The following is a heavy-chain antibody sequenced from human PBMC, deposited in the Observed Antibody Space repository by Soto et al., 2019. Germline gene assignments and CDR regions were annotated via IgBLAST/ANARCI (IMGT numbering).Heavy chain of an antibody. V-gene: IGHV4-34*01. D-gene: IGHD6-6*01. CDR2: IHHSGST. CDR3: ADLGAARPFDY. CDR1: GGSFSGYS. J-gene: IGHJ4*02. Sequence: QLQLQQWGAGLLKPSEIMSLTCAVYGGSFSGYSWSWIRQPPAKGLEWIGEIHHSGSTNSNPSLKSRVTISVDTSENQFSLKLSSVTAADTAVYYGADLGAARPFDYWGQGTLVTVSS.